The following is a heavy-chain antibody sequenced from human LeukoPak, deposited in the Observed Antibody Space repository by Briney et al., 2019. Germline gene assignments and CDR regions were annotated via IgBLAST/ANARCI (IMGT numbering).Heavy chain of an antibody. CDR1: GYTFTRYG. CDR2: ISAYNGDT. Sequence: GASVKVSCKASGYTFTRYGITWVRQAPGQGLEWMGWISAYNGDTNYAQKLQGRVTMTTDRSTSTVYMELGSLRSDDMAVYYCARDRRYSSGWYYDSFDIWGQGTMVTVSS. CDR3: ARDRRYSSGWYYDSFDI. V-gene: IGHV1-18*03. D-gene: IGHD6-19*01. J-gene: IGHJ3*02.